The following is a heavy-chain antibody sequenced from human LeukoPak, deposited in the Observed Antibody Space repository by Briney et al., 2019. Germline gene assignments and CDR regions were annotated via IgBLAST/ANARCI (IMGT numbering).Heavy chain of an antibody. CDR3: AHRESYYFDY. V-gene: IGHV2-5*02. CDR2: IYWDDDK. J-gene: IGHJ4*02. Sequence: ESGPTLVNPTQTLTVTCTLSGFSISSPGVAVGWIRQPPGKALEWLALIYWDDDKRYSPSLKSRLTITKDTSRNQVVLTMTNADPVDTATYFCAHRESYYFDYWGQGTLVTVSS. D-gene: IGHD3-10*01. CDR1: GFSISSPGVA.